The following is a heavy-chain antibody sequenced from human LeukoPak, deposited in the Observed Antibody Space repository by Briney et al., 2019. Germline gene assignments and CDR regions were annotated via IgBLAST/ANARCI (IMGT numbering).Heavy chain of an antibody. V-gene: IGHV4-59*01. J-gene: IGHJ4*02. Sequence: SETLSLTCTVSGGSISSYYWSWIRQPPGKGLEWIGYIYYSGSTNYNPSLKSRVTISVDTSKNQFSLKLSSVTAADTAVYYCASARGVSSFDYWGQGTLVTVSS. CDR2: IYYSGST. CDR3: ASARGVSSFDY. D-gene: IGHD6-13*01. CDR1: GGSISSYY.